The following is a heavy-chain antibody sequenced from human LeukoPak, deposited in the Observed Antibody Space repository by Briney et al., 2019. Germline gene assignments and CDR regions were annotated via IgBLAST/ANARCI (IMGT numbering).Heavy chain of an antibody. D-gene: IGHD6-19*01. CDR3: ARDGRGYSSGWWRY. J-gene: IGHJ4*02. CDR2: IYYNGHT. CDR1: GASISGSGYY. V-gene: IGHV4-39*07. Sequence: SETLSLTCAVSGASISGSGYYLGWIRQPPGKGLEWIGNIYYNGHTYSNPSLESRVTMSVDTSNNQFSLKLSSVTAADTAVYYCARDGRGYSSGWWRYWGQGTLVTVSS.